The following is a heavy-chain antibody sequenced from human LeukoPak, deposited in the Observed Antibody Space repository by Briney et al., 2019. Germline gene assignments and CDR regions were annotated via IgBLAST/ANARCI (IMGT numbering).Heavy chain of an antibody. D-gene: IGHD6-13*01. CDR3: ARRLAAANTDAFDI. CDR2: IYPGDSDT. J-gene: IGHJ3*02. CDR1: GYSFTTYW. Sequence: GESLKISCKGSGYSFTTYWIAWVRQMPGKGLEWMGIIYPGDSDTRYSPSFQGQVTISADKSISTAYLQWSSLKASDTAMYYCARRLAAANTDAFDIWGQGTMVTISS. V-gene: IGHV5-51*01.